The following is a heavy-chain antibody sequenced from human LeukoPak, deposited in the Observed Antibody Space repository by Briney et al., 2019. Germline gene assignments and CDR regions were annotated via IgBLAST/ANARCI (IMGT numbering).Heavy chain of an antibody. Sequence: GGSLRLSCTASGYTFGDYAMSWVRQAPGKGLEWVGFIRSKAYGGTTEYAASVKGRFTISRDDSKSVAYLQMNSLKTEDTAVYYCTRGRYSYGPFDYWGQGTLVTVSS. CDR2: IRSKAYGGTT. CDR3: TRGRYSYGPFDY. J-gene: IGHJ4*02. CDR1: GYTFGDYA. D-gene: IGHD5-18*01. V-gene: IGHV3-49*04.